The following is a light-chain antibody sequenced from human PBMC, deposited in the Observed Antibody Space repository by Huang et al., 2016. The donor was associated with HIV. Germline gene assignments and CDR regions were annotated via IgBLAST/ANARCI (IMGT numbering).Light chain of an antibody. CDR3: QQYDNLPIT. J-gene: IGKJ5*01. V-gene: IGKV1-33*01. Sequence: DIQMTQSPSSLSASVGDRVTITCQASQDISTYLNWYQQKPGKAPKVLIYAASNLETGVPSRFSGSGSGTNFTFTISSLQPEDIATYYRQQYDNLPITFGQGTRLEI. CDR1: QDISTY. CDR2: AAS.